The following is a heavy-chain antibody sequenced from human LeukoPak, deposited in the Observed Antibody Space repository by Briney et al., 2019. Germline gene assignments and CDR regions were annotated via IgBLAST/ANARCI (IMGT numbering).Heavy chain of an antibody. CDR2: IKTKTDGETT. Sequence: GGSLRLSCAASGFTFTDAWMSWVRQAPGKGLEWVGLIKTKTDGETTDYAAPVKGRFAISRDDAKNTLSLQMNSLKTEDTAVYYCTTLLLVAGFDPWGQGTLVTVSS. J-gene: IGHJ5*02. V-gene: IGHV3-15*01. CDR3: TTLLLVAGFDP. CDR1: GFTFTDAW. D-gene: IGHD5-12*01.